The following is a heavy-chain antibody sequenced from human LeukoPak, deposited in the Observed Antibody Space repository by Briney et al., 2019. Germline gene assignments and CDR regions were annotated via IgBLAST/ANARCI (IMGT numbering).Heavy chain of an antibody. V-gene: IGHV1-2*06. CDR3: ASRYYDIDY. CDR2: INPNSGGT. Sequence: ASVKVSCKASGYTFIGYYMHWVRQAPGQGLEWMGRINPNSGGTNYAQRFQDRVTMTRDTSISTAYMELSRLRSGDTAVYYCASRYYDIDYWGQGTLVTVSS. J-gene: IGHJ4*02. D-gene: IGHD3-22*01. CDR1: GYTFIGYY.